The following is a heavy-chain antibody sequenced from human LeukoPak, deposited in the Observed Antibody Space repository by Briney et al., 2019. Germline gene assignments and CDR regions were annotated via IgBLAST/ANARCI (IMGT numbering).Heavy chain of an antibody. J-gene: IGHJ4*02. Sequence: PGGSLRLSCAASGFTFSTYWMHWVRQAPGKGLVWVSGINTDGSDTRYAGSVKGRFTISRDNAKNTLYLQLNSLRTEDTAVYYCVRDFYQRGDWGQGTLVTVSS. V-gene: IGHV3-74*01. CDR1: GFTFSTYW. D-gene: IGHD2/OR15-2a*01. CDR2: INTDGSDT. CDR3: VRDFYQRGD.